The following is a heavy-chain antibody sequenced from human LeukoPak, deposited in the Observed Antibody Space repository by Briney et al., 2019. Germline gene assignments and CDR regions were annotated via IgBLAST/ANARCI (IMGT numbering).Heavy chain of an antibody. CDR2: IYTSGST. CDR3: ARFGDTAMVTSV. D-gene: IGHD5-18*01. J-gene: IGHJ4*02. V-gene: IGHV4-4*07. CDR1: GGSISSYF. Sequence: PSETLSLTCTVSGGSISSYFWSWIRQPAGKGLEWIGRIYTSGSTNYNPSLESRVTMSVDTSKNQFSLKLSSVTAADTAVYYCARFGDTAMVTSVWGQGTLVTVSS.